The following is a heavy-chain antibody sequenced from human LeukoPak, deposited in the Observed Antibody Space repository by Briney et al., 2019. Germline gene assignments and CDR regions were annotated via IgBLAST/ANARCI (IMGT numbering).Heavy chain of an antibody. CDR3: ARDRRRDGNNYLDY. V-gene: IGHV3-33*01. CDR2: IWYDGSNK. J-gene: IGHJ4*02. CDR1: GFTFSSYG. Sequence: GGSLRLSCAASGFTFSSYGMHWVRQAPGKGLEWVAVIWYDGSNKYHADSVKGRFTISRDNSKNTLYLQMNSLRAEDTAVYYCARDRRRDGNNYLDYWGQGALVTVSS. D-gene: IGHD5-24*01.